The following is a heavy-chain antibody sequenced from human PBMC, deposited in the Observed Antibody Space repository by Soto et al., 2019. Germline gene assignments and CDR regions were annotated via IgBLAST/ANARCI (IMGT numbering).Heavy chain of an antibody. V-gene: IGHV4-4*02. Sequence: PSETLSLTCAVSGGSIISSSCLILFRHPPGKVLEWIGEIYHSGSTNYNPSLKSRVTISVDKSKNQFSLKLSSVTAADTAVYYCARVFAYGSGSYYNTRYDGMDVWGQGTTVTVSS. CDR1: GGSIISSSC. J-gene: IGHJ6*02. D-gene: IGHD3-10*01. CDR2: IYHSGST. CDR3: ARVFAYGSGSYYNTRYDGMDV.